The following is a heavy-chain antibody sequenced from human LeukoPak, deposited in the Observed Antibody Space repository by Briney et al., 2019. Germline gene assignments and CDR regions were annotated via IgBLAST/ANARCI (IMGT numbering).Heavy chain of an antibody. CDR1: GGSVSSGSYY. CDR2: IYYSGST. Sequence: SETLSLTCTVSGGSVSSGSYYWSWIRQPPGKGLEWIGYIYYSGSTNYNPSLKSRVTISVDTSKNQFSLKLSSVTAADTAVYYCAREDIVGRGYSDYWGQGTLVTVSS. CDR3: AREDIVGRGYSDY. D-gene: IGHD5-12*01. V-gene: IGHV4-61*01. J-gene: IGHJ4*02.